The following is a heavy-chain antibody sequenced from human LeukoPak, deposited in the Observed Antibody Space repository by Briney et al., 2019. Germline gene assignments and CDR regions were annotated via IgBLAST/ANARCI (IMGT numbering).Heavy chain of an antibody. D-gene: IGHD2-21*02. V-gene: IGHV3-21*01. CDR2: ISSSSSYI. CDR3: ARDSCGGDCYPLGMDV. CDR1: GFIFSSYA. Sequence: PGGSLRLSCAASGFIFSSYAMSWVRLAPGKGLEWISVISSSSSYIYYADSVKGRFTISRDNAKNSLYLQMNSLRAEDTAVYYCARDSCGGDCYPLGMDVWGQGTTVTVSS. J-gene: IGHJ6*02.